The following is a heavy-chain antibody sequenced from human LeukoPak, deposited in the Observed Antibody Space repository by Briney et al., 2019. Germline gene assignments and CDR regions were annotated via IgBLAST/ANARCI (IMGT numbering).Heavy chain of an antibody. D-gene: IGHD3-22*01. Sequence: SVQVSCKAFGGTCSSYAISWVRQAPGQGLEWMGGIIPIFGTANYAQKFQGRVTITADESTSTAYMELSSLRSEDTAVYYCARVRYYYDSSGYYYFDYWGQGTLVTVSS. V-gene: IGHV1-69*13. CDR3: ARVRYYYDSSGYYYFDY. J-gene: IGHJ4*02. CDR2: IIPIFGTA. CDR1: GGTCSSYA.